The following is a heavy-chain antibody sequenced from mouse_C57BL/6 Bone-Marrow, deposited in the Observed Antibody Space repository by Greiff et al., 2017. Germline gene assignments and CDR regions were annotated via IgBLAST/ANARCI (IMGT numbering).Heavy chain of an antibody. CDR3: ARGYDYVGGAMDY. J-gene: IGHJ4*01. Sequence: QVHVKQSGAELVKPGASVKLSCKASGYTFTSYWMHWVKQRPGQGLEWIGMIHPNSGSTNYNEKFKSKATLTVDKSSSTAYMQLSSLTSEDSAVYYCARGYDYVGGAMDYWGQGTSVTVSS. D-gene: IGHD2-4*01. CDR2: IHPNSGST. V-gene: IGHV1-64*01. CDR1: GYTFTSYW.